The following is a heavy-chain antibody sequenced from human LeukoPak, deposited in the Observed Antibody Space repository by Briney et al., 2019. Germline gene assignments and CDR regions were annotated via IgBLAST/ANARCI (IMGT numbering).Heavy chain of an antibody. CDR1: GGSISSSSYY. Sequence: SETLSLTCTVSGGSISSSSYYWGWIRQPPGKGLEWIGSIYYSGSTYYNPSLKSRFTISVDTSKNQFSLKLSSVTAADTAVYSWARFSPSSGGWYALGSAPGGRGPRVTVS. V-gene: IGHV4-39*01. CDR3: ARFSPSSGGWYALGSAP. D-gene: IGHD6-13*01. J-gene: IGHJ4*02. CDR2: IYYSGST.